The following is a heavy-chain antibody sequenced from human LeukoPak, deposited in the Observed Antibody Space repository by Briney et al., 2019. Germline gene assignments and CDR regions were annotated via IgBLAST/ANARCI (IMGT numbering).Heavy chain of an antibody. CDR2: ISGSGGNT. CDR3: ARDLDTDMVLDY. Sequence: PGGSLRLSCAASGFTFSSYAMIWVRQAPGKGLEWVSAISGSGGNTYYADSVKGRFTISRDNSKNTLYLQMNSLRAEDTAVYYCARDLDTDMVLDYWGQGTLVTVSS. CDR1: GFTFSSYA. J-gene: IGHJ4*02. D-gene: IGHD5-18*01. V-gene: IGHV3-23*01.